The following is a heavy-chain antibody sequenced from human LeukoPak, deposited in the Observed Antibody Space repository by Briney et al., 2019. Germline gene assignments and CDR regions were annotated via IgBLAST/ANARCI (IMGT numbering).Heavy chain of an antibody. D-gene: IGHD6-13*01. V-gene: IGHV5-51*01. Sequence: GESLKISCKGSGYSFTSYWIGWVRQTPGKGLEWMGIIYPGDSDTRYSPSFQGQVTISADKSISTAYLQWSSLKASDTAMYYCARQADISSWPFDYWGQGTLVTVSS. CDR1: GYSFTSYW. CDR3: ARQADISSWPFDY. J-gene: IGHJ4*02. CDR2: IYPGDSDT.